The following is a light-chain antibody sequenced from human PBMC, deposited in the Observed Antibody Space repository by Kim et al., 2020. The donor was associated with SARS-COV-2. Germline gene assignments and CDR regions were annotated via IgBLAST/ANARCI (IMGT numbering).Light chain of an antibody. J-gene: IGKJ1*01. Sequence: DIQMTQSPSSLSASVGDRVTITCRATQSITSYLNWYQQKPGKAPKLLIYAASTLQSGVPSRFSGSGSGTDFTLTISSLQAEDFATYYCQQSYSSPWTFGQGTKVDIK. CDR3: QQSYSSPWT. CDR1: QSITSY. CDR2: AAS. V-gene: IGKV1-39*01.